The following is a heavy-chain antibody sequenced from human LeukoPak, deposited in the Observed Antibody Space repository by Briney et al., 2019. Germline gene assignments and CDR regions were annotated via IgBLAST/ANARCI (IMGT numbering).Heavy chain of an antibody. V-gene: IGHV3-30*02. CDR1: GFTFSSYG. D-gene: IGHD6-6*01. Sequence: PGGSLRVFCAASGFTFSSYGMHWVRQAPGKGLERVAFIRYDGSNKYYADSVKGRFTISRDNSKNTLYPQMNSLRAEDTAVYYCAKKWGIVARPGHFDYWGQGTLVAVSS. J-gene: IGHJ4*02. CDR3: AKKWGIVARPGHFDY. CDR2: IRYDGSNK.